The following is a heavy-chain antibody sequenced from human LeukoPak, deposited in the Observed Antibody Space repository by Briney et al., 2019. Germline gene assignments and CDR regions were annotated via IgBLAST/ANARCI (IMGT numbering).Heavy chain of an antibody. CDR3: ARAPTLYYNFWSGYMLDI. Sequence: SETLSLTCAVSGYSISSGYYWGWIRQAPGKGLEWIGTIYHSGSTYYNPSLKSRVTISVDTSKNHFSLKLTSVTAADTAVYYCARAPTLYYNFWSGYMLDIWGQGTMVTVSS. CDR2: IYHSGST. D-gene: IGHD3-3*01. CDR1: GYSISSGYY. V-gene: IGHV4-38-2*01. J-gene: IGHJ3*02.